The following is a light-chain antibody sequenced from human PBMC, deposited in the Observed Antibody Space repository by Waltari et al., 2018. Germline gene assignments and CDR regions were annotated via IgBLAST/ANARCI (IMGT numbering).Light chain of an antibody. Sequence: DIQMTQSPSSVPASVGDRVTITCRASQDVTKYIAWYQQKPGRAPKVLIFDVSTLQSGVPSRFSGSGSGTEFSLTISSLQPEDFATYYCQQGDSLPPTFGQGTKVEI. V-gene: IGKV1-12*01. J-gene: IGKJ1*01. CDR1: QDVTKY. CDR3: QQGDSLPPT. CDR2: DVS.